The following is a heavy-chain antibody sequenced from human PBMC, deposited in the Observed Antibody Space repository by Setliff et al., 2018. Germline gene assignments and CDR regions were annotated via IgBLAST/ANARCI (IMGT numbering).Heavy chain of an antibody. V-gene: IGHV4-59*01. CDR1: GGSISSYY. J-gene: IGHJ4*02. Sequence: PSETLSLTCTVSGGSISSYYWSWIRQPPGKGLEWIGYIYYSGSTNYNPSLKSRVTISVDTSKNQFSLKLSSVTAADTAVYYCARTLLLSPYYFDYWGQGTLVTVSS. D-gene: IGHD2-21*01. CDR3: ARTLLLSPYYFDY. CDR2: IYYSGST.